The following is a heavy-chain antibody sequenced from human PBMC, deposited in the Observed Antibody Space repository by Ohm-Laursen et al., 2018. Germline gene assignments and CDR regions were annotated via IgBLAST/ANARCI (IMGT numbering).Heavy chain of an antibody. D-gene: IGHD1-1*01. Sequence: GSLRLSCAASGFIFSISGMTWVRQAPGKGLEWVSGISVSGSSTDYADSVKGRFTISRDNSKNTLYLQMNSLRAEDTAVYYCAKGTTDVDYWGQGTLVTVSS. V-gene: IGHV3-23*01. J-gene: IGHJ4*02. CDR3: AKGTTDVDY. CDR1: GFIFSISG. CDR2: ISVSGSST.